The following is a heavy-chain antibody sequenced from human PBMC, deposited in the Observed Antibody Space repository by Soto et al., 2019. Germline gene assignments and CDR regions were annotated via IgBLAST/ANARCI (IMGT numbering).Heavy chain of an antibody. Sequence: EAQLLESGGGLVQPGGSLRLSCAASGFIFSSYAMSWVRQAPGKGLEWVSAISGSGTTAYYADSVKGRFTFSRDNSKSTMYLQISSLRAEDTAVYYCAKTTDGWFSAFEIWGQGTMVTVSS. V-gene: IGHV3-23*01. J-gene: IGHJ3*02. D-gene: IGHD6-19*01. CDR1: GFIFSSYA. CDR3: AKTTDGWFSAFEI. CDR2: ISGSGTTA.